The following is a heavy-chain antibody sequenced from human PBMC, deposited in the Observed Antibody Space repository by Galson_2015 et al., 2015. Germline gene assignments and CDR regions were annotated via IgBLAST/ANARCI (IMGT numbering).Heavy chain of an antibody. Sequence: SLRLSCAASGFTFSSCDMNWVRQAPGKGLEWVSYISSSGSTIYYADSVKGRFTISRDNAKNSLYLQMNSLRAEDTAVYYCARDEPMTTVTFDYWGQGTLVTVSS. CDR1: GFTFSSCD. CDR3: ARDEPMTTVTFDY. J-gene: IGHJ4*02. V-gene: IGHV3-48*03. D-gene: IGHD4-11*01. CDR2: ISSSGSTI.